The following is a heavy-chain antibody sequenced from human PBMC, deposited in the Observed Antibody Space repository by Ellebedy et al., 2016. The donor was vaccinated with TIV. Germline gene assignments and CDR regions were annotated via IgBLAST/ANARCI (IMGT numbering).Heavy chain of an antibody. CDR2: IYPGDSDT. Sequence: GESLKISCKGSGYSFTTFWIGWVRQMPGKGLEWMGSIYPGDSDTRYSPSLQGQVTMSADKSTTTAYLQWSSVKASDSAIYFCARRSTSGGAPFYFDYWGQGSLVTVSS. CDR3: ARRSTSGGAPFYFDY. D-gene: IGHD5/OR15-5a*01. CDR1: GYSFTTFW. J-gene: IGHJ4*02. V-gene: IGHV5-51*01.